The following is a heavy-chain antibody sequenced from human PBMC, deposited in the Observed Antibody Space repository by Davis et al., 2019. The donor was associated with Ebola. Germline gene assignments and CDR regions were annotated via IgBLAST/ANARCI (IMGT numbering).Heavy chain of an antibody. CDR2: IYYSGST. V-gene: IGHV4-59*08. CDR1: GGPISSYY. J-gene: IGHJ4*02. D-gene: IGHD1-14*01. CDR3: ARQPENFDY. Sequence: PSETLSLTCTVSGGPISSYYWNWIRQPPGKGLEWIGYIYYSGSTNYNPSLESRVTISIDTSKNQFSLQLSSVTAADTAVYYCARQPENFDYWGQGTLVTVSS.